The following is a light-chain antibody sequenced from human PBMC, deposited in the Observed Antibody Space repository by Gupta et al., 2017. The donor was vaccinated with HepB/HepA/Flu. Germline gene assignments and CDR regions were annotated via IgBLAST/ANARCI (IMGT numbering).Light chain of an antibody. CDR3: QHLTNWAPYT. J-gene: IGKJ2*01. V-gene: IGKV3-11*01. CDR1: LDIIMD. CDR2: GAS. Sequence: EALLTQSPATLSLSPGERATLSFTSSLDIIMDLAWYKQKGVQAPRLLIYGASRRVTGIPDRFSGSGCGIHLALTVSSRDPEDFDVYFCQHLTNWAPYTLGPGTTFEI.